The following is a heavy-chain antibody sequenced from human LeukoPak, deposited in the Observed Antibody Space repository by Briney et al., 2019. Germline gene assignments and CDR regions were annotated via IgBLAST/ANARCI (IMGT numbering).Heavy chain of an antibody. CDR2: INHSGST. CDR3: ARWRSYSSGYYYVGHFDY. Sequence: SETLSLTCAVYGGSFSGYYWSWIRQPPGKGLEWIGEINHSGSTNYNPSLKSRVTISVDTSKNQFSLKLSSVTAADTAVYYCARWRSYSSGYYYVGHFDYWGQGTVVTVSS. D-gene: IGHD3-22*01. J-gene: IGHJ4*02. V-gene: IGHV4-34*01. CDR1: GGSFSGYY.